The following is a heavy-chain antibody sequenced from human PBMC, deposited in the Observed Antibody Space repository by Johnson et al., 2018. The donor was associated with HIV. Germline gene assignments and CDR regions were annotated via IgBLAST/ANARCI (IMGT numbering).Heavy chain of an antibody. J-gene: IGHJ3*02. CDR3: AREALPRGLQSSFGGAFDI. D-gene: IGHD3-16*01. V-gene: IGHV3-66*01. Sequence: VQLVESGGGLVQSGGSLRLSCGASGFTVSSNYMNWVRQAPGKGLEWVSVIYSGGSTNYADSVKDRFTISRDNSKNTLYLQMNSLRAEDTAVYYCAREALPRGLQSSFGGAFDIWGQGTMVTVSS. CDR2: IYSGGST. CDR1: GFTVSSNY.